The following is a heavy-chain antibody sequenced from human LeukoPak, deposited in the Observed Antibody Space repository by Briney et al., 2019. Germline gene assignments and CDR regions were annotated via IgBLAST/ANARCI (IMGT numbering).Heavy chain of an antibody. Sequence: GRSLRLSCAAYGLTVSSEYLAWVRQAPGKGLEWISVIYGAGATYYADSVEGRFTISRDTYNNALYLQMNSLRVEDTAVYHCARLLPASRHYFDYWGRGTSVTVSS. CDR3: ARLLPASRHYFDY. J-gene: IGHJ4*02. D-gene: IGHD6-6*01. V-gene: IGHV3-53*01. CDR1: GLTVSSEY. CDR2: IYGAGAT.